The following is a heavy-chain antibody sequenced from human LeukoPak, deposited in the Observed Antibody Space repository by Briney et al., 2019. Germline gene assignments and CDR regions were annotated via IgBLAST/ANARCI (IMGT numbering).Heavy chain of an antibody. Sequence: ASVKVSFKASGYTFTSYGISWVRQAPGQGLEWMGWISAYNGNTNYAQKLQGRVTMTTDTSTSTAYMELRSLRSDDTAVYYCARDLPITMIVVVSPDYFDYWGQGTLVTVSS. CDR3: ARDLPITMIVVVSPDYFDY. D-gene: IGHD3-22*01. CDR2: ISAYNGNT. J-gene: IGHJ4*02. V-gene: IGHV1-18*01. CDR1: GYTFTSYG.